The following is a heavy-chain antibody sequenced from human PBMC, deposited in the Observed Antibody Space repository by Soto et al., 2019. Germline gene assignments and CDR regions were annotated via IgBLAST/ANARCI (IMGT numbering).Heavy chain of an antibody. CDR3: ARRLTGNWGEKFDY. CDR1: GDSVSSGSSY. D-gene: IGHD7-27*01. CDR2: FYYSGST. Sequence: QVQLQESGPGLVKPSETLSLTCTVSGDSVSSGSSYWTWIRQPPGKGLEWIGYFYYSGSTNYHPSPKSRVTISGDTSKNHFSLKLNSVTAADTAVYYCARRLTGNWGEKFDYWGQGNLVTVSS. J-gene: IGHJ4*02. V-gene: IGHV4-61*03.